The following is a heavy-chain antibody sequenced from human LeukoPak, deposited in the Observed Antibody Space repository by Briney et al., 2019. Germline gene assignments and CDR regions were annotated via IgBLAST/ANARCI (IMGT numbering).Heavy chain of an antibody. CDR3: AKDARGYHRPIDH. Sequence: PRGSLRLSCAASGFTFTDFAMNWVRQAPGKGLEWVSGIGGGGTNADYADSVKGRFTISRDNSKNTLTLQMSSLRADDTAVYFCAKDARGYHRPIDHWGQGILVTVSS. D-gene: IGHD3-22*01. J-gene: IGHJ4*02. CDR2: IGGGGTNA. V-gene: IGHV3-23*01. CDR1: GFTFTDFA.